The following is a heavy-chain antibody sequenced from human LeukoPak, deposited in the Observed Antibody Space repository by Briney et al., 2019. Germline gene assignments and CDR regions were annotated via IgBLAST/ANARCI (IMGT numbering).Heavy chain of an antibody. D-gene: IGHD2-2*01. Sequence: SETLSLTCAVSGYSISSAYYWGWIRQPPGKGLEWIGTIYHSGTTYFNPSLKSRVTILLDTSKNQFSLKLTSVTAADTAVYYCARFGSTSGRGFDPWGQGTLVTVSS. CDR2: IYHSGTT. V-gene: IGHV4-38-2*01. CDR1: GYSISSAYY. J-gene: IGHJ5*02. CDR3: ARFGSTSGRGFDP.